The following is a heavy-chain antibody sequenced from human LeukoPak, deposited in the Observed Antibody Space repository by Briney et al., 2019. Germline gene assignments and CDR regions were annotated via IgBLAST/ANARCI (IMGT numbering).Heavy chain of an antibody. CDR3: ARTSRASPGWRPRLKNAFDL. D-gene: IGHD6-6*01. CDR1: AFTFSNYW. V-gene: IGHV3-7*03. CDR2: INQDGSAK. Sequence: GGSLRLSCTASAFTFSNYWMSWVRQAPGKGLEWVASINQDGSAKDSVHSVEGRFIISRDNVKNSLYLQMDSLRAEDTAVYYCARTSRASPGWRPRLKNAFDLWGLGTLDTVSS. J-gene: IGHJ3*01.